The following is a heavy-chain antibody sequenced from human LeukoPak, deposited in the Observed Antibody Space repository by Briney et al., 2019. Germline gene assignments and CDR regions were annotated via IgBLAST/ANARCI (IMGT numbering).Heavy chain of an antibody. J-gene: IGHJ5*02. Sequence: PSETLSLTCAVYGGSFSGYYWSWIRQPPGKGLEWIGGINHSGSTNYNPSLKSRVTISVDTSKNQFSLKLSSVTAADTAVYYCARGPYDFWSGNNWFDPWGQGTLVIISS. V-gene: IGHV4-34*01. CDR2: INHSGST. CDR1: GGSFSGYY. D-gene: IGHD3-3*01. CDR3: ARGPYDFWSGNNWFDP.